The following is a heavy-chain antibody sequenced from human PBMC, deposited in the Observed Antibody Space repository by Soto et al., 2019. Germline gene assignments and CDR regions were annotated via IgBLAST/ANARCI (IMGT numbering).Heavy chain of an antibody. CDR1: GGSFSGYY. V-gene: IGHV4-34*01. D-gene: IGHD3-22*01. CDR3: ARVGVRTRRGVVAHCFDY. J-gene: IGHJ4*02. CDR2: INHSGST. Sequence: SETLSLTCAVYGGSFSGYYWSWIRQPPGKGLEWIGEINHSGSTNYNPSLKSRVTISVDTSKNQFSLKLSSVTAADTAVYYCARVGVRTRRGVVAHCFDYWGQGTLVTVSS.